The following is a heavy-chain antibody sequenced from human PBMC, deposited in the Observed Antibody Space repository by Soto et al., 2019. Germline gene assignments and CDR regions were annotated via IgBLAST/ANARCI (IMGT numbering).Heavy chain of an antibody. D-gene: IGHD6-13*01. CDR1: GVPFCSFS. J-gene: IGHJ3*02. V-gene: IGHV3-23*01. Sequence: SLRLSAETPGVPFCSFSISGVRQAPGKGLEWVSAILGSGGSTYYADSVKGRFTISRDNSKNTLYLQMNSLRAEDTAVYYGARSGYISDAFEIWGQGTMVPVSS. CDR3: ARSGYISDAFEI. CDR2: ILGSGGST.